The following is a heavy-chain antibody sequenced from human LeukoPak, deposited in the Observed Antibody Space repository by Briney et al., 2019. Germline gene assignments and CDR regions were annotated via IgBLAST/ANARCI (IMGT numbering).Heavy chain of an antibody. CDR3: AKDALWFGDLYYYMDV. Sequence: GGSLRLSCAASGLTFSSYGMHWVRQAPGKGLEWVAVISYDGSNKYYADSVKGRFTISRDNSKNTLYLQMNSLRAEDTAVYYCAKDALWFGDLYYYMDVWGKGTTVTVSS. D-gene: IGHD3-10*01. V-gene: IGHV3-30*18. J-gene: IGHJ6*03. CDR2: ISYDGSNK. CDR1: GLTFSSYG.